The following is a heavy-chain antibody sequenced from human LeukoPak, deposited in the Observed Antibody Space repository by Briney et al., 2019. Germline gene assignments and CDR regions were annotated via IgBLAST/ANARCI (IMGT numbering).Heavy chain of an antibody. D-gene: IGHD6-19*01. CDR1: GFTFSSYW. J-gene: IGHJ4*02. V-gene: IGHV3-74*01. CDR2: VDSDGSTT. CDR3: ARDAVLSSGWYYFDY. Sequence: GGSLRLSCAASGFTFSSYWMHWVRQAPGSGPIWVSRVDSDGSTTTYADSVKGRFTISRDNAKNTLYLQMINLRAEDTAVYYCARDAVLSSGWYYFDYWGQGTLVTVSS.